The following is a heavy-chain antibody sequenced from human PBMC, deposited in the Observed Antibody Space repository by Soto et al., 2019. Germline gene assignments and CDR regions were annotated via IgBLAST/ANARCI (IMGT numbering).Heavy chain of an antibody. D-gene: IGHD6-19*01. J-gene: IGHJ4*02. CDR1: GGTFSSYA. Sequence: ASVKVSCKASGGTFSSYAISWVRQAPGQGLEWMGGIIPIFGTANYAQKFQGRVTITADKSTSTAYMELSSLRSEDTAVYYCARAVTPSVAPFDYWGQGTLVTVSS. CDR2: IIPIFGTA. V-gene: IGHV1-69*06. CDR3: ARAVTPSVAPFDY.